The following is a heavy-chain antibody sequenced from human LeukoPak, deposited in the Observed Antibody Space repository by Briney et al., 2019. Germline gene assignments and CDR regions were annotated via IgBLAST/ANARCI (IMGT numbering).Heavy chain of an antibody. V-gene: IGHV3-23*01. CDR2: ISGSGGST. J-gene: IGHJ4*02. CDR1: GFTFSSYA. CDR3: AKEPRGKSVTWVLDY. D-gene: IGHD4-23*01. Sequence: PGGSLRFSCAASGFTFSSYAMSWVRQAPGKGLEWVLAISGSGGSTYYADCVKGRFTISRDNSKNTLYLQMNSLRAEDTAVYYCAKEPRGKSVTWVLDYWGQGTLVTVSS.